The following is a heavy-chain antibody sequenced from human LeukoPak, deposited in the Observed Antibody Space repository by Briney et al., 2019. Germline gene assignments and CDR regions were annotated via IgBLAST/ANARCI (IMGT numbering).Heavy chain of an antibody. Sequence: ASVKVSCKASGYTFPSYYIHWVRQAPGQGLEWMGLINPSGGSTTYAQRFQGTVTMTRDTSTSTVYMELSSLRFEDTAVYYCARDVVPIRGYSYGPNGGWFDPWGQGTLVTVSS. CDR2: INPSGGST. V-gene: IGHV1-46*01. CDR1: GYTFPSYY. D-gene: IGHD5-18*01. CDR3: ARDVVPIRGYSYGPNGGWFDP. J-gene: IGHJ5*02.